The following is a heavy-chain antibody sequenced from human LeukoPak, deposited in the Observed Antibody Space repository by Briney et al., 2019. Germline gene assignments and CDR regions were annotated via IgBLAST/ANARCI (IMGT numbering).Heavy chain of an antibody. CDR1: GFTFSSYS. CDR2: ISSSSSYI. V-gene: IGHV3-21*01. J-gene: IGHJ4*02. D-gene: IGHD5-12*01. Sequence: GGSLRLSCAASGFTFSSYSMNWVRQAPGKGLEWVSSISSSSSYIYYADSVKGRLTISRDNAKNSLYLQMNSLRAEDTAVYYCARDLVRYEDDYWGQGTLVTVSS. CDR3: ARDLVRYEDDY.